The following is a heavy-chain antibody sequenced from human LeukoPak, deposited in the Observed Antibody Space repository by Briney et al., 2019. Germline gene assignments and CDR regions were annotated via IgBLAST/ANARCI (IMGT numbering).Heavy chain of an antibody. CDR1: GGSISSYY. CDR3: ARGGTAMVLADY. V-gene: IGHV4-59*01. CDR2: IYYSGST. J-gene: IGHJ4*02. Sequence: SETLSLTCTVSGGSISSYYWAWIRQPPGKGLEWIGFIYYSGSTNYNPSLKSRVTISVDTSKNQSSLKLSSVTAADTAVYYCARGGTAMVLADYWGQGTLVTVSS. D-gene: IGHD5-18*01.